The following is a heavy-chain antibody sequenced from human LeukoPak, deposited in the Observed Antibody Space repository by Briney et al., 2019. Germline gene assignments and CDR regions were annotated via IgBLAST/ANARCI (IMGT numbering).Heavy chain of an antibody. CDR3: ASHSHLWFRTRFDY. CDR1: GGSISSSSYY. J-gene: IGHJ4*02. V-gene: IGHV4-39*01. Sequence: WETLSLTCTVSGGSISSSSYYWGWIRQPPGKGLEWIGSIYYSGSTYYNPSLKSRVTISVDTSKNQFSLKLSSVTAADTAVYYCASHSHLWFRTRFDYWGQGTLVTVSS. D-gene: IGHD3-10*01. CDR2: IYYSGST.